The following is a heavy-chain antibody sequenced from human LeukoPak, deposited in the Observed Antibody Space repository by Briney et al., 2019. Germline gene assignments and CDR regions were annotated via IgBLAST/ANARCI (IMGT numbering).Heavy chain of an antibody. CDR1: GFTLSSYG. J-gene: IGHJ4*02. V-gene: IGHV3-30*02. CDR2: TRYDGSNK. CDR3: AKVRWDNSGWYYLDN. Sequence: GGSLRLSCAASGFTLSSYGMYWVRQAPGKGLEWVAFTRYDGSNKYYADSVKGRFTISRDNSKNTLYLQMNSLRAEDTAVYYCAKVRWDNSGWYYLDNWGQGALVTVSS. D-gene: IGHD6-19*01.